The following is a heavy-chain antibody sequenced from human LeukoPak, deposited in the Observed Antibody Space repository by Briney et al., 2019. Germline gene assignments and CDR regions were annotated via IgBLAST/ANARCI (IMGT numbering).Heavy chain of an antibody. CDR2: MNPNSGNT. V-gene: IGHV1-8*01. CDR1: GYTLTSYD. J-gene: IGHJ6*02. D-gene: IGHD3-3*01. Sequence: GASVKVSCKASGYTLTSYDINWVRQAPGQGLEWVGWMNPNSGNTGYAQKFQGRVTMTRNTSISTAYMELSSLRSEDTAVYYCASRRHDFWSGYYYYYYYGMDVWGQGTLVTVSS. CDR3: ASRRHDFWSGYYYYYYYGMDV.